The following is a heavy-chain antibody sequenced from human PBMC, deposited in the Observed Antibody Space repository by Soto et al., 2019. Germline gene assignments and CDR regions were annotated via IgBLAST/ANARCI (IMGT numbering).Heavy chain of an antibody. CDR3: AKNIVVVPAAMPDWFDP. J-gene: IGHJ5*02. Sequence: GGSLRLSYAASGFTVSTKYMSWVRQAPGKGLEWVAVMYSGGSTFYADSVRGRFTISRDNSKNTLYLQMNSLRAEDTAVYYCAKNIVVVPAAMPDWFDPWGQGTLVTVSS. D-gene: IGHD2-2*01. CDR1: GFTVSTKY. V-gene: IGHV3-53*01. CDR2: MYSGGST.